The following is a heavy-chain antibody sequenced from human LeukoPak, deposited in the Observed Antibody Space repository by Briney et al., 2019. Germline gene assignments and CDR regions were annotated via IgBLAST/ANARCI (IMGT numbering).Heavy chain of an antibody. Sequence: GGSLRLSCAASGFNFSTYAINWVRQAPGKGLEWVSSISTLSNYIFYGDSVKGRFTISRDNAKNSVYLQMNSLRPEDTAVYYCARDRLGGLDLWGQGTLVTVSS. CDR3: ARDRLGGLDL. D-gene: IGHD5-12*01. CDR2: ISTLSNYI. J-gene: IGHJ5*02. V-gene: IGHV3-21*01. CDR1: GFNFSTYA.